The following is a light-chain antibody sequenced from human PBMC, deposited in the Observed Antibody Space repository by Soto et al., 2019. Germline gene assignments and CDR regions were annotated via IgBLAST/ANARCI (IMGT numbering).Light chain of an antibody. CDR1: QSVSSK. V-gene: IGKV3-15*01. CDR2: GAS. CDR3: QQHINWPIT. J-gene: IGKJ5*01. Sequence: EVVMTQSPAILSVSPGERVTLYCRASQSVSSKLAWYQQKPGRAPRLLVYGASTVATGVPARFRGRGSGPEFTLTISSLQSEDFAVYYCQQHINWPITFGQGTRLEIK.